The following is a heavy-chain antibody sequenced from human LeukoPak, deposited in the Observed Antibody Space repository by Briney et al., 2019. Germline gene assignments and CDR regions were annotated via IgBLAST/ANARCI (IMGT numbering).Heavy chain of an antibody. CDR3: APWYGDAPWF. CDR1: GGSISSSSYY. Sequence: PSETLSLTCTVSGGSISSSSYYWSWIRQPPGKGLEWIGEINHSGSTNYNPSLKSRVTISVDTSKNQFSLKLSSVTAADTAVYYCAPWYGDAPWFWGQGTLVTVSS. J-gene: IGHJ4*02. V-gene: IGHV4-39*07. D-gene: IGHD4-17*01. CDR2: INHSGST.